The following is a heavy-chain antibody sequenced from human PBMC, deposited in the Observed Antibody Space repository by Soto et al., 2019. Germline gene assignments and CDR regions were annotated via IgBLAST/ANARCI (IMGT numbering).Heavy chain of an antibody. V-gene: IGHV3-21*01. CDR2: ISSSSSYI. D-gene: IGHD6-13*01. J-gene: IGHJ4*02. CDR3: ATTPGLIAAAGKNTDY. Sequence: PGGSLRLSCAASGFTFSSYSMNWVRQAPGKGLEWVSSISSSSSYIYYADSVKGRFTISRDNAKNSLYLQMNSLRAEDTAVYYCATTPGLIAAAGKNTDYWGQGTLVAVAS. CDR1: GFTFSSYS.